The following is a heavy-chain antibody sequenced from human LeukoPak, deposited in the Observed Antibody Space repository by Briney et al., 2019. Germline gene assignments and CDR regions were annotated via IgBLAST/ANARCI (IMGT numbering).Heavy chain of an antibody. CDR1: GGSISSYY. V-gene: IGHV4-4*07. J-gene: IGHJ6*02. CDR2: IYTSGST. D-gene: IGHD6-13*01. Sequence: SETLSLTCTVSGGSISSYYWSWIRQPAGKGLEWIGRIYTSGSTNYNPSLKSRVTMSVDTSKNQFSLKLSSVTAADTAVYYCARDLAAAGYYYGMDVWGQGTTVTVSS. CDR3: ARDLAAAGYYYGMDV.